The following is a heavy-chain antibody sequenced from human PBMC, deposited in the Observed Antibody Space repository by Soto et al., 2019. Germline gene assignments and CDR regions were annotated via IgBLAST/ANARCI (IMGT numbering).Heavy chain of an antibody. CDR3: AAVSILIAAAGTFYWFDP. CDR1: SDSVSSSSYT. J-gene: IGHJ5*02. Sequence: PSETLSLTCTVSSDSVSSSSYTWGWIRQPPGKGPEWIGSIYSSGSTYYNPSLNSRVTVSVDTSKNQFSLKVTSVTAADTAVYYCAAVSILIAAAGTFYWFDPWGQGTLVTVSS. V-gene: IGHV4-39*07. D-gene: IGHD6-13*01. CDR2: IYSSGST.